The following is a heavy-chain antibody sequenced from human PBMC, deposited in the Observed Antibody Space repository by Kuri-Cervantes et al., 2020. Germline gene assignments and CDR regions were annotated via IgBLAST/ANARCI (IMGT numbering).Heavy chain of an antibody. J-gene: IGHJ4*02. CDR3: ARDRSILTGYSFPDY. Sequence: GGSLRLSCAASGFTFSSYGMHWVRQAPGKGLEWVAVIWYDGSNKYYADSVKGRFTISRDNSKNTLYLQMNSLRAEDTAVYYCARDRSILTGYSFPDYWGQGTLVTVSS. CDR1: GFTFSSYG. CDR2: IWYDGSNK. D-gene: IGHD3-9*01. V-gene: IGHV3-30*19.